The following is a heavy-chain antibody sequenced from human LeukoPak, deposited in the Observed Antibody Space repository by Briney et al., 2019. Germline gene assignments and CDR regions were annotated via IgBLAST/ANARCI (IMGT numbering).Heavy chain of an antibody. Sequence: PGGSLRLSCAASGFIFSNYSMNWVRQAPGKGLEWVSYISSRSRTIYYADSVKGRFTISRDNAKNSLYLQMNSLRAEDTAVYYCARLHLVSSGWYPMADSWGQGTLVTVSS. V-gene: IGHV3-48*04. CDR1: GFIFSNYS. CDR2: ISSRSRTI. D-gene: IGHD6-19*01. CDR3: ARLHLVSSGWYPMADS. J-gene: IGHJ4*02.